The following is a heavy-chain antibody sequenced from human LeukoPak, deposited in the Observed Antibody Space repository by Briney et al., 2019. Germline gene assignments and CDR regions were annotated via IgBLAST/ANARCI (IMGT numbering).Heavy chain of an antibody. J-gene: IGHJ6*02. CDR2: LRSKAYRGTT. CDR1: GFTLGVHA. D-gene: IGHD5-18*01. CDR3: TRGPIQLWIHNAIDV. V-gene: IGHV3-49*04. Sequence: GGSMRLSSMGFGFTLGVHAMRWVRQAPGRGLEWVGFLRSKAYRGTTEYAASVRGRVTSSREDSKSIAYLQVNSLKTEDTGVYYCTRGPIQLWIHNAIDVWGQWTTVIVSS.